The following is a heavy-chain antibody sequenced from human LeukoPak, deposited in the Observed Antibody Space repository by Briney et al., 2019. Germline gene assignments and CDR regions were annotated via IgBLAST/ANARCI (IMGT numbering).Heavy chain of an antibody. Sequence: GGSLRLSCAVSGITLSNYGMSWVRQAPGKGLEWVAGIGGSGAGTNYADSVKGRFTISRDNSKNTLYPQMNSLRVEDTAVYFCAKRGVVIRVILVGFHKEAYYFDSWGRGALVTVSS. CDR2: IGGSGAGT. CDR1: GITLSNYG. CDR3: AKRGVVIRVILVGFHKEAYYFDS. D-gene: IGHD3-22*01. V-gene: IGHV3-23*01. J-gene: IGHJ4*02.